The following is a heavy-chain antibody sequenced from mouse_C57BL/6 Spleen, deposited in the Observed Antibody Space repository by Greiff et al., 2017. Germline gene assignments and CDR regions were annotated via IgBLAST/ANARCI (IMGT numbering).Heavy chain of an antibody. D-gene: IGHD3-2*02. CDR3: AKGRDSSGYGYYAMDY. Sequence: VQGVESGPGLVAPSQSLSITCTVSGFSLTSYAISWVRQPPGKGLEWLGVIWTGGGTNYNSALKSRLSISKDISKSQVFLKMNSLQTDDTARYYCAKGRDSSGYGYYAMDYWGQGTSVTVSS. CDR1: GFSLTSYA. CDR2: IWTGGGT. V-gene: IGHV2-9-1*01. J-gene: IGHJ4*01.